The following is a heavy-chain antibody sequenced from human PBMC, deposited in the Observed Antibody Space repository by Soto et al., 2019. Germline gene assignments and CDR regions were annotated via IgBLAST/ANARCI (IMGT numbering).Heavy chain of an antibody. CDR2: IWYDGSNK. D-gene: IGHD6-13*01. CDR3: ARDRVAAAGTGAMDY. V-gene: IGHV3-33*01. Sequence: QVQLVESGGGVVQPGRSLRLSCAASGFTFSSYGMHWDRQAPGKGLEWVAVIWYDGSNKYYADSVKGRFTISRDNSKNTLYLQMNSLRAEDTAVYYCARDRVAAAGTGAMDYWGQGTLVTVSS. CDR1: GFTFSSYG. J-gene: IGHJ4*02.